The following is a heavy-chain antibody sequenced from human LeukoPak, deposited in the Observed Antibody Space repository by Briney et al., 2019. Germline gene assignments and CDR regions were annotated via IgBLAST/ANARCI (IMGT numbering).Heavy chain of an antibody. Sequence: GGSLRLSCAASGFTFSSYAMHWVRQAPGKGLEWVAVISYDGSNKYYADSVKGRFTISRDNSRNTLYLQMNSLRAEDTAVYYCARDRNYYGSRYFGMDVWGQGTTVTVSS. V-gene: IGHV3-30-3*01. CDR3: ARDRNYYGSRYFGMDV. CDR2: ISYDGSNK. D-gene: IGHD3-10*01. J-gene: IGHJ6*02. CDR1: GFTFSSYA.